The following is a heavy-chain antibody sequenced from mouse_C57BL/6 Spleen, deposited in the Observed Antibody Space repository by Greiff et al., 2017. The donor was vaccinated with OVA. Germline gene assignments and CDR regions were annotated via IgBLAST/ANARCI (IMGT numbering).Heavy chain of an antibody. CDR3: AREDYGSSSDWYFDV. CDR2: ISSGGSYT. V-gene: IGHV5-6*01. D-gene: IGHD1-1*01. CDR1: GFTFSSYG. J-gene: IGHJ1*03. Sequence: EVKLMESGGDLVKPGGSLKLSCAASGFTFSSYGMSWVRQTPDKRLEWVATISSGGSYTYYPDSVKGRFTISRDNAKNTLYLQMSSLKSEDTAMYYCAREDYGSSSDWYFDVWGTGTTVTVSS.